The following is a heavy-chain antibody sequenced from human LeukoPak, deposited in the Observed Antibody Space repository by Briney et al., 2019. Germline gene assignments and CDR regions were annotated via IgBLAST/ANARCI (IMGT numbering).Heavy chain of an antibody. Sequence: TGGSLRLSCAASGFTFSSYAMHWVRQAPGKGLEWVAVISYDGSNKYYADSVKGRFTISRDNSKNTLYLQMNSLRAEDTAVYYCAIVGAAKRAYWGQGTLVTVSS. CDR2: ISYDGSNK. V-gene: IGHV3-30-3*01. CDR3: AIVGAAKRAY. CDR1: GFTFSSYA. D-gene: IGHD1-26*01. J-gene: IGHJ4*02.